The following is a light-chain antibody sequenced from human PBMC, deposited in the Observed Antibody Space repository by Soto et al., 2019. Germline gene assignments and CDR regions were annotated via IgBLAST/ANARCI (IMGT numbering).Light chain of an antibody. CDR2: EGS. J-gene: IGLJ1*01. V-gene: IGLV2-23*01. Sequence: QSALTQPASVSGYPGQSITISCTGTSIDVGGYDYVSWYQQHPGKAPKLMIYEGSKRPSGVSNRFSGSKSGNTASLTISGLQAEDEADYYCCSYAGSSTPYVFGTGTKVTVL. CDR1: SIDVGGYDY. CDR3: CSYAGSSTPYV.